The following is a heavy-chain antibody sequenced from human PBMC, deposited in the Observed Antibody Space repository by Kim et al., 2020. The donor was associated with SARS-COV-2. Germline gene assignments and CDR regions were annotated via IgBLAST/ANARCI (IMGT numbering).Heavy chain of an antibody. CDR2: ISAYNGNT. D-gene: IGHD3-3*01. CDR3: ARLGITIFGVVGGHFDY. V-gene: IGHV1-18*04. J-gene: IGHJ4*02. Sequence: ASVKVSCKASGYTFTSYGISWVRQAPGQGLEWMGWISAYNGNTNYAQKLQGRVTMTTDTSTSTAYMELRSLRSDDTAVYYCARLGITIFGVVGGHFDYWGQGTLVTVSS. CDR1: GYTFTSYG.